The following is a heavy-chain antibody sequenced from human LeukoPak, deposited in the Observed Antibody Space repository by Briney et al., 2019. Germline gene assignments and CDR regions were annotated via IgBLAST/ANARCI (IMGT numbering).Heavy chain of an antibody. CDR3: ARVREERITMVRGVPSYIDY. CDR2: IYYSGST. V-gene: IGHV4-59*06. D-gene: IGHD3-10*01. J-gene: IGHJ4*02. Sequence: SETLSLTCTVSGGSISSYYWSWIRQHPGKGLEWIGYIYYSGSTYYNPSLKSRVTISVDTSKNQFSLKLSSVTAADTAVYYCARVREERITMVRGVPSYIDYWGQGTLVTVSS. CDR1: GGSISSYY.